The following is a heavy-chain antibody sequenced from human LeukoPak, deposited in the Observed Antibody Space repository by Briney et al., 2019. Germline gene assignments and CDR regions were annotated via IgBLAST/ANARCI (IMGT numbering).Heavy chain of an antibody. CDR3: ARDATPGTYNFDY. CDR1: GFTFSSYV. Sequence: GRSLRLSCAASGFTFSSYVMHWVRQAPGKGLEWVALIWNDETNIYYGDSVKGRFTISRDNSKNTLYLQMNSLRVDDTAVYFCARDATPGTYNFDYWGQGSLVTVSS. CDR2: IWNDETNI. J-gene: IGHJ4*02. V-gene: IGHV3-33*01. D-gene: IGHD3-16*01.